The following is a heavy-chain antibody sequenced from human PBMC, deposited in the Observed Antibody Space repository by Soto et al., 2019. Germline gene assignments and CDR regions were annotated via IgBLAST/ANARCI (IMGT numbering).Heavy chain of an antibody. V-gene: IGHV3-21*04. Sequence: GGSLRLSCAASGFTFTRFSMNWVRQTPGKGLEWVSSISSSGSDIYYANSVKGRFTISRDNSENSLYLQMNSLRAEDTAVYYCAGGQDNLAVNFDYWGQGTPVTVSS. CDR2: ISSSGSDI. CDR3: AGGQDNLAVNFDY. D-gene: IGHD1-1*01. CDR1: GFTFTRFS. J-gene: IGHJ4*02.